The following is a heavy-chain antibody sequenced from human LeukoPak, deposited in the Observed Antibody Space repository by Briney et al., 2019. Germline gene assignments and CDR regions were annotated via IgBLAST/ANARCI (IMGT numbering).Heavy chain of an antibody. D-gene: IGHD4/OR15-4a*01. CDR2: IFPGDSDT. V-gene: IGHV5-51*01. CDR1: GYNFTIYW. CDR3: ASRHDANPENDGYYYYYMDV. J-gene: IGHJ6*03. Sequence: GESLKISCKGSGYNFTIYWIGWVRQMPGKGLEWMGIIFPGDSDTRYSPSFQGQVTISADKSISTAYLQWSSLKASDSATYYCASRHDANPENDGYYYYYMDVWGKGTTVTVSS.